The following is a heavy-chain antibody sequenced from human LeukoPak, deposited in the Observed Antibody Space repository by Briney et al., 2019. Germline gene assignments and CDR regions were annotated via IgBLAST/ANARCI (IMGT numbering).Heavy chain of an antibody. Sequence: SETLSLTCTVSGGSISSYYWSWIRQPPGKGLEWIGYIYYSGSTNYNPSLKSRVTISVDTSKNQFSLKLSPVTAADTAVYYCARDGYYGSGSGYYGMDVWGQGTTVTVSS. CDR3: ARDGYYGSGSGYYGMDV. CDR1: GGSISSYY. V-gene: IGHV4-59*01. D-gene: IGHD3-10*01. CDR2: IYYSGST. J-gene: IGHJ6*02.